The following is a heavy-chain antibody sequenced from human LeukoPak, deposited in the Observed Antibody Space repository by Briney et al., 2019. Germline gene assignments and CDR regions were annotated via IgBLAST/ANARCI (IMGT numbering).Heavy chain of an antibody. D-gene: IGHD3-10*01. CDR3: ARGKFGELLFDY. CDR1: GGTFSSYD. CDR2: IIPIFGTA. V-gene: IGHV1-69*05. Sequence: ASVKVSCKASGGTFSSYDISWVRQAPGQGLEWMGGIIPIFGTANYAQKFQGRVTITTDESTSTAYMELSSLRSEDTAVYYCARGKFGELLFDYWGQGTLVTVSS. J-gene: IGHJ4*02.